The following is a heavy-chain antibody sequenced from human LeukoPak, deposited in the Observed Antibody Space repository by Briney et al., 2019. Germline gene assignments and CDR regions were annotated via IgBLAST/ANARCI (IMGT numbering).Heavy chain of an antibody. J-gene: IGHJ4*02. CDR2: ISSSGSTI. V-gene: IGHV3-48*03. D-gene: IGHD6-19*01. Sequence: GGSLTLSCAVSGFTFSSYEMNWVRQAPGKGLEWVSYISSSGSTIYYADSVKGRFIIFRDNAKNSLYLQMSSLTAEDTAVYYCARDTVGNIGWYYGIFDYWGEGTLVTVSS. CDR1: GFTFSSYE. CDR3: ARDTVGNIGWYYGIFDY.